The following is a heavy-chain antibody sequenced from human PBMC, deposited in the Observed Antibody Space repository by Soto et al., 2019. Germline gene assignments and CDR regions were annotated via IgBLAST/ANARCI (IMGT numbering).Heavy chain of an antibody. CDR3: AGGRFCSGGSCYGAVYYFDY. J-gene: IGHJ4*02. Sequence: ASVKVSCKASGYTFTSYDINWVRQATGQGLEWMGLMNPNSGNTGYAQKFQGRVTMTRNTSISTAYMDLSSLRSEDTGVFYCAGGRFCSGGSCYGAVYYFDYWGQGTLVTVSS. CDR2: MNPNSGNT. V-gene: IGHV1-8*01. D-gene: IGHD2-15*01. CDR1: GYTFTSYD.